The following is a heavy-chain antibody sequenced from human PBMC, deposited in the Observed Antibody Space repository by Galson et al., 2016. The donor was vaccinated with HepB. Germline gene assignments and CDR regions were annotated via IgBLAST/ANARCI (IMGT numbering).Heavy chain of an antibody. CDR1: GFTFSSYG. V-gene: IGHV3-30*18. D-gene: IGHD3-22*01. Sequence: LRLSCAASGFTFSSYGMHWVRQAPGKGLEWVTLISYDGTNKYYADSVKGRFTISRDNSENALYLEMNSLRVEDTAMYFCAKDDSNGFYYKDFWGQGTLVTVSS. CDR3: AKDDSNGFYYKDF. CDR2: ISYDGTNK. J-gene: IGHJ4*02.